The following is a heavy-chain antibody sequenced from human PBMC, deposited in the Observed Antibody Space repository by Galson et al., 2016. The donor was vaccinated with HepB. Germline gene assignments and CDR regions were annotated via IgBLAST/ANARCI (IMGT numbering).Heavy chain of an antibody. CDR1: GLTFNTFA. J-gene: IGHJ6*04. Sequence: SLRLSCAASGLTFNTFAMSWVRQAPGKGLEWVSRISASRGSTYYADSVKGRFTISRDNSKYTLYLQVSSLRPEDTAVYYCAREGGVASGWGYLHHFYPVDVWGKGTPVTVSS. CDR2: ISASRGST. V-gene: IGHV3-23*01. CDR3: AREGGVASGWGYLHHFYPVDV. D-gene: IGHD6-19*01.